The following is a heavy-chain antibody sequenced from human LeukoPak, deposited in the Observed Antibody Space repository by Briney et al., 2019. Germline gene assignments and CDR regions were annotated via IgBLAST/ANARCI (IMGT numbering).Heavy chain of an antibody. D-gene: IGHD4-17*01. CDR2: INHSGST. J-gene: IGHJ5*02. Sequence: PSETLSLTCAVYGGSFSGYYWSWIRQPPGKGLEWIGEINHSGSTNYNPSLKSRVTISVDTSKNQFSLKLSSVTAADTAVYFCARDYGDYDWFDPWGQGTLVTVSS. CDR3: ARDYGDYDWFDP. V-gene: IGHV4-34*01. CDR1: GGSFSGYY.